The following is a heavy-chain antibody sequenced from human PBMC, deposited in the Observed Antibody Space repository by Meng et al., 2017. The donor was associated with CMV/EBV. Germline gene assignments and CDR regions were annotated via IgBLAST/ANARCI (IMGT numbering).Heavy chain of an antibody. CDR2: IRYDGSNK. D-gene: IGHD2-2*01. V-gene: IGHV3-30*02. CDR1: GFTFSDYY. Sequence: GESLKISCAASGFTFSDYYMSWIRQAPGKGLEWVAFIRYDGSNKYYADSVKGRFTISRDNSKNTLYLQMNSLRAEDTAVYYCAKGDGLDQLQGPLVDYWGQGTLVTVSS. CDR3: AKGDGLDQLQGPLVDY. J-gene: IGHJ4*02.